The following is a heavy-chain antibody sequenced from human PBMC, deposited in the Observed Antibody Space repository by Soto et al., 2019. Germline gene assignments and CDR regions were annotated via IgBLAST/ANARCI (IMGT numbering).Heavy chain of an antibody. CDR3: ARETSQNVYSHYGMDV. Sequence: QVQLEQWGAGLLKPSETLSLTCAIYGGSFSGFYWSWIRQPPGKGLEWIGEINDSGTTNYNPSLKIRVTISADTSKTHLSLKLTSVTAANTAVYYCARETSQNVYSHYGMDVWGQGTTVTVSS. CDR1: GGSFSGFY. V-gene: IGHV4-34*02. J-gene: IGHJ6*02. CDR2: INDSGTT.